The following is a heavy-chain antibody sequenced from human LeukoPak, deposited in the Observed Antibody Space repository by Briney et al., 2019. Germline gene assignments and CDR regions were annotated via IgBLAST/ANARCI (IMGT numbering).Heavy chain of an antibody. Sequence: ASVKVSCKAFGYTLPSYDTNWVRQATGQGLEWMGWMNPNSGNTGYAQKFQGRVTMTRNTSISTAYMELSSLRSEDTAVYYCARGSSSWYPVDYWGQGTLVTVSS. CDR1: GYTLPSYD. V-gene: IGHV1-8*01. J-gene: IGHJ4*02. D-gene: IGHD6-13*01. CDR3: ARGSSSWYPVDY. CDR2: MNPNSGNT.